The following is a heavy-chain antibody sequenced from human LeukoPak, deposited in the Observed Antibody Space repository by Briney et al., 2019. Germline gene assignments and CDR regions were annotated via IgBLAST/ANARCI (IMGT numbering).Heavy chain of an antibody. D-gene: IGHD3-16*02. J-gene: IGHJ6*03. CDR1: GGSIGTYY. V-gene: IGHV4-59*08. CDR2: IYVTGN. CDR3: ARHIGGGIEDMDV. Sequence: LSEPLSLTCTVSGGSIGTYYWSWVRQSPGKGLEWIGYIYVTGNRYNPYLQSRGTISVDTSRNQFFLKMSSVTAADTAVYYCARHIGGGIEDMDVWGKGTKVTVSS.